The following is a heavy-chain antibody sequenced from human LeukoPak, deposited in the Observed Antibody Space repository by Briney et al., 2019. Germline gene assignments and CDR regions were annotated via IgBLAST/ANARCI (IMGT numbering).Heavy chain of an antibody. D-gene: IGHD5-18*01. Sequence: SETLSLTCNVSGGSIRGYYWSWLRQPPGKGLEWIGYIYSSGSTNYNPSLKSRVTMSVDTSKNQFSLKLSSLTAADTAMYYCARVTWIRLHDAFDIWGQGTMVTVSS. CDR2: IYSSGST. CDR3: ARVTWIRLHDAFDI. CDR1: GGSIRGYY. V-gene: IGHV4-59*08. J-gene: IGHJ3*02.